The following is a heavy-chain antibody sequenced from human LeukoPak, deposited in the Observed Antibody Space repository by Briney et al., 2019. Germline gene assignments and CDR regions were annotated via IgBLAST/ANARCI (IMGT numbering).Heavy chain of an antibody. D-gene: IGHD4-11*01. V-gene: IGHV1-2*02. CDR1: GYNFIDYY. CDR3: TRDQLRPLRLNDYHASDY. J-gene: IGHJ4*02. CDR2: INPNNGGT. Sequence: ASVKVSCKAYGYNFIDYYMHWVRQAPGQGLQWMVWINPNNGGTNSAQTFQGRVTMTRDTSINTVYLELSRLTSNDTAVYYCTRDQLRPLRLNDYHASDYWGQGTQVTVSS.